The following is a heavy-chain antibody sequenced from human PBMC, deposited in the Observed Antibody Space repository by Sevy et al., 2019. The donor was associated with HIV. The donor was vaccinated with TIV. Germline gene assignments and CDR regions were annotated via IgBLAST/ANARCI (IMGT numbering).Heavy chain of an antibody. V-gene: IGHV1-2*02. Sequence: ASVKVSCKTSTYSFTAYYIHCVRQAPGQGIEWMGWINPNAGDSGGTNYAQKFPGRVTMTSDASIHSAYMGLTRLTSADSAVYCCVIVGLFSPGHYSDYWGQGTLVTVSS. J-gene: IGHJ4*02. D-gene: IGHD3-9*01. CDR3: VIVGLFSPGHYSDY. CDR1: TYSFTAYY. CDR2: INPNAGDSGGT.